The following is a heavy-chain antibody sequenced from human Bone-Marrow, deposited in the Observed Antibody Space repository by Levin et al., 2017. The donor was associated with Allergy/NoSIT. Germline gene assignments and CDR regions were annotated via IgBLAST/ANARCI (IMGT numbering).Heavy chain of an antibody. CDR2: IKSKTDGGTT. CDR1: GFTFSNAW. V-gene: IGHV3-15*01. Sequence: PGESLKISCAASGFTFSNAWMTWVRQAPGKGLEWVGRIKSKTDGGTTDYAAPVKDRFTISRDDSKNTLYLQMNSLKTEDTAVYYCTTAVMYAKWGQYWGQGTLVTVSS. D-gene: IGHD2-8*02. CDR3: TTAVMYAKWGQY. J-gene: IGHJ4*02.